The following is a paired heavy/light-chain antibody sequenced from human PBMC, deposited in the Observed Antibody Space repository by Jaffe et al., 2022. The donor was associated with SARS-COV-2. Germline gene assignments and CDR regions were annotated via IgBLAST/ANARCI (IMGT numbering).Light chain of an antibody. CDR2: AAS. CDR1: QSISSY. V-gene: IGKV1-39*01. CDR3: QQSYSTTRT. J-gene: IGKJ1*01. Sequence: DIQMTQSPSSLSASVGDRVTITCRASQSISSYLNWYQQKPGKAPKLLIYAASSLQSGVPSRFSGSGSGTDFTLTISSLQPEDFATYYCQQSYSTTRTFGQGTKVEIK.
Heavy chain of an antibody. J-gene: IGHJ4*02. CDR2: ISGSGAST. V-gene: IGHV3-23*01. Sequence: EVHLLESGGGLVLPGGSLRLSCAASGFTFSSYAMSWVRQAPGKGLEWVSAISGSGASTYYADSVKGRFTISRDNSKNTLYLQMNSLRAEDTAVYYCAKELAERITMIVVVSYFDYWGQGTLVTVSS. CDR1: GFTFSSYA. CDR3: AKELAERITMIVVVSYFDY. D-gene: IGHD3-22*01.